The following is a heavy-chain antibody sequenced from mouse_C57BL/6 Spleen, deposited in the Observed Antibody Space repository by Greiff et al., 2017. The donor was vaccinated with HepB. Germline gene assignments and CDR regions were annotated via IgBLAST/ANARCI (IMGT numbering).Heavy chain of an antibody. Sequence: EVMPVESGGELVKPGGSPKLSRAAPRFTFSSYGMSWVRQTPDTRLVWGATISSGGSYNYYPDSVKGRFTISRDNAKNTLYLKMSSLKSEDTAMYYCARHKDYTIILYYAMDYWGQLTSVTVSS. CDR3: ARHKDYTIILYYAMDY. V-gene: IGHV5-6*01. J-gene: IGHJ4*01. CDR1: RFTFSSYG. D-gene: IGHD2-13*01. CDR2: ISSGGSYN.